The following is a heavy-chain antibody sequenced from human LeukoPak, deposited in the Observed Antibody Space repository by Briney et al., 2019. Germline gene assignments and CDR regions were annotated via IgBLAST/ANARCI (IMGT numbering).Heavy chain of an antibody. D-gene: IGHD6-13*01. CDR1: GLTFSSYA. V-gene: IGHV3-23*01. J-gene: IGHJ4*02. Sequence: SGGSLRLYCAASGLTFSSYARSWGRQAPGKGLEWVSAISGSGGSTYYADSVKGRFTISRDNSKNTLYLQMNSLRAEDTAVYYCAKEGSSSWYEDYFDYWGQGTLVTVSS. CDR3: AKEGSSSWYEDYFDY. CDR2: ISGSGGST.